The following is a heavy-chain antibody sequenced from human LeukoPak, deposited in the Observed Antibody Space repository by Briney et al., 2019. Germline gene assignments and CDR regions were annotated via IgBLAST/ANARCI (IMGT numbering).Heavy chain of an antibody. Sequence: VASVKVSCKASGYTFTSYYMLWVRQAPGQGLEWMGIINPSGGSTSYAQKFQGRVTMTRDTSTSTVYMELSSLRSEDTAVYYCAREASAVQLWSSYYYYGMDVWGQGTTVTVSS. CDR3: AREASAVQLWSSYYYYGMDV. D-gene: IGHD5-18*01. V-gene: IGHV1-46*01. CDR2: INPSGGST. CDR1: GYTFTSYY. J-gene: IGHJ6*02.